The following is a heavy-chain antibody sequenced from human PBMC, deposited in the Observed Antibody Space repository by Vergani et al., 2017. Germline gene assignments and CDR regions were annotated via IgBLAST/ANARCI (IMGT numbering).Heavy chain of an antibody. CDR2: IVVGSGNT. CDR3: AAXPKGLLWFGEFPPAFDY. CDR1: GFTFTSSA. V-gene: IGHV1-58*02. Sequence: QMQLVQSGPEVKKPGTSVKVSCKASGFTFTSSAMQWVRQARGQRLEWIGWIVVGSGNTNYAQKFQERVTITRDMSTSPAYMELSSLRSEDTAVYYCAAXPKGLLWFGEFPPAFDYWGQGTLVTVSS. D-gene: IGHD3-10*01. J-gene: IGHJ4*02.